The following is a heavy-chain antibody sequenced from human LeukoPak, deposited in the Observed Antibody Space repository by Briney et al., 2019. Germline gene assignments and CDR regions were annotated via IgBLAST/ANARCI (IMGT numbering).Heavy chain of an antibody. CDR3: AGDLGLVRSPFDY. CDR2: IWYDGSNK. D-gene: IGHD3-10*01. CDR1: GFTFSSYG. Sequence: GGSLRLSCAASGFTFSSYGMHWVRQAPGKGLEWVAVIWYDGSNKYYADSVKGRFTISRDNSKNTLYLQMNSLRAEDTAVYYCAGDLGLVRSPFDYWGQGTLVTVSS. V-gene: IGHV3-33*01. J-gene: IGHJ4*02.